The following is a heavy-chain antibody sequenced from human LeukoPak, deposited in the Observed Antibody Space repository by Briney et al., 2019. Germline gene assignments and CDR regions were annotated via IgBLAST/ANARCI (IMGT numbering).Heavy chain of an antibody. D-gene: IGHD1-26*01. Sequence: GGSLRLSCAASGFTFSSYGMHWVRQAPGKGLEWVAFIRYDGSNEYYADSVKGRFTISRDNSKNTLFLQMNSLRTEDTAVYYCAKDFYSGSSPWGQGTLVTVSS. CDR3: AKDFYSGSSP. CDR2: IRYDGSNE. J-gene: IGHJ5*02. V-gene: IGHV3-30*02. CDR1: GFTFSSYG.